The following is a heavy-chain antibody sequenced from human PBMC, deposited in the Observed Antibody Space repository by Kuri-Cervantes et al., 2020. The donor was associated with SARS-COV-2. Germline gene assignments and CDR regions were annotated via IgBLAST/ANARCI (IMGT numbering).Heavy chain of an antibody. Sequence: ESLKISCTVSGGSISSYYWGWIRQPPGKGLEWIGSIYHSGSTYYNPSLKSRVTISVDTSKNQFSLKLSSVTAADTAVYYCAGFLKGIVGGKKYYFDYWGQGTLVTVSS. CDR2: IYHSGST. D-gene: IGHD3-16*01. CDR1: GGSISSYY. V-gene: IGHV4-38-2*02. CDR3: AGFLKGIVGGKKYYFDY. J-gene: IGHJ4*02.